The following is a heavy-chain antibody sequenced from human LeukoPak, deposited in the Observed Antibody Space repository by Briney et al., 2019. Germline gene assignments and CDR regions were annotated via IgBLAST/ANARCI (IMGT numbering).Heavy chain of an antibody. J-gene: IGHJ4*02. Sequence: PGGSLRLSCAASGFTFNSYAMSWVRQAPGKGLEWVSIVSGGGGSTDYADSVKGRFTISRDNSKNTLYLQMNSLRAEDTAVYYCAKTRGYSGYDSFGYWGQGTLVTVSS. CDR1: GFTFNSYA. V-gene: IGHV3-23*01. D-gene: IGHD5-12*01. CDR2: VSGGGGST. CDR3: AKTRGYSGYDSFGY.